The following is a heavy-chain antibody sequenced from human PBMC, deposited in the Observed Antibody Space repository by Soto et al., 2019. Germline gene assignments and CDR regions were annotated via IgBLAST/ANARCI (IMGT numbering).Heavy chain of an antibody. V-gene: IGHV3-30*18. D-gene: IGHD3-9*01. Sequence: GGSLRLSCAASGFTFSSYGMHWVRQAPGKGLEWVAVISYDGSNKYYADSVKGRFTISRDNSKNTLYLQMNSLRAEDTAVYYCAKQRYFDWLSYYYYYGMDVWGQGTTVTVSS. CDR2: ISYDGSNK. CDR1: GFTFSSYG. CDR3: AKQRYFDWLSYYYYYGMDV. J-gene: IGHJ6*02.